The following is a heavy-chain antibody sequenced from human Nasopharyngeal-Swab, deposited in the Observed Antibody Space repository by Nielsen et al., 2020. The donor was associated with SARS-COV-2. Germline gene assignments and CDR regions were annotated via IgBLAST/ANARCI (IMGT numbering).Heavy chain of an antibody. J-gene: IGHJ3*01. V-gene: IGHV3-7*01. CDR1: GGSISSGGYY. CDR2: INPDGSEK. CDR3: ARDWSRAADV. D-gene: IGHD2-15*01. Sequence: ETLSLTCTVSGGSISSGGYYWSWIRQVPGKGLEWVADINPDGSEKFYVDSVKGRFTISRDNAKNSMSLQMNSLRVEDTAVYYCARDWSRAADVWGQGTMVTVSS.